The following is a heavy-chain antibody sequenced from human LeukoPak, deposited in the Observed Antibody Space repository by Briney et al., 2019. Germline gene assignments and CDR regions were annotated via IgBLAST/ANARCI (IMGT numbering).Heavy chain of an antibody. J-gene: IGHJ4*02. CDR2: YDPAYGET. CDR3: ATCIVVVTVPYFDY. CDR1: GSILTSLS. Sequence: ASVKVSFKGSGSILTSLSIDWLRQAPGKGLEWMGGYDPAYGETIYAPKFQGRVTMTEDTVTDTAYMELSSLTSEDTAVYYCATCIVVVTVPYFDYWGQGALVTVSS. D-gene: IGHD2-21*02. V-gene: IGHV1-24*01.